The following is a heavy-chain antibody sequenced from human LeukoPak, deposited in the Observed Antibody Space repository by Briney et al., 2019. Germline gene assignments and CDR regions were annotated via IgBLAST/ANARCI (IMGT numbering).Heavy chain of an antibody. V-gene: IGHV1-24*01. CDR1: GYTLTELS. D-gene: IGHD3-22*01. CDR2: FDPEDGET. CDR3: ATDVAYYDSSGYYGVFDY. Sequence: ASVKVSCKVSGYTLTELSMHWVRQAPGKGLEWMGGFDPEDGETIYAQKFQGRDTMTEDTSTDTAYMELSSLRSEDTAVYYCATDVAYYDSSGYYGVFDYWGQGTLVTVSS. J-gene: IGHJ4*02.